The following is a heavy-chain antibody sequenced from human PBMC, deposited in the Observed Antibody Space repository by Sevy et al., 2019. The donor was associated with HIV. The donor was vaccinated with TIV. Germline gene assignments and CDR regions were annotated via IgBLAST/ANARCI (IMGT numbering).Heavy chain of an antibody. CDR1: GFNFASYW. Sequence: RGFLRLSCAASGFNFASYWMHWVRQSPGKGLVRVSRINSDGTTTKYADSVRGRFTMSRDNAKSTLFLQMNSLRPEDTAVYYCARGGILYFGAIDNWGQATLVTVSS. D-gene: IGHD3-10*01. V-gene: IGHV3-74*01. CDR3: ARGGILYFGAIDN. CDR2: INSDGTTT. J-gene: IGHJ4*02.